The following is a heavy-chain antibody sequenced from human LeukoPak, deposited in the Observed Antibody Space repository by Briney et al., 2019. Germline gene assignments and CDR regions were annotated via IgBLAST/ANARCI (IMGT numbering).Heavy chain of an antibody. CDR2: IDSSGSTI. V-gene: IGHV3-48*03. CDR3: AKDKGGSGRDAFDI. CDR1: GFTFSSYE. Sequence: PGGSLRLSCAASGFTFSSYEMNWVRQAPGKGLEWISYIDSSGSTISYADSVKGRFTISRDNAKNSLYLQMNSLRAEDMALYYCAKDKGGSGRDAFDIWGQGTMVTVSS. D-gene: IGHD5-12*01. J-gene: IGHJ3*02.